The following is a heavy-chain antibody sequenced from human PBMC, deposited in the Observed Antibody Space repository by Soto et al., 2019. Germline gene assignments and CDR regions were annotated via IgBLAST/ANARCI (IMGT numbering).Heavy chain of an antibody. CDR3: ARSPNYYYYGFDV. CDR1: GGSVSSGTYF. CDR2: IYYSGST. J-gene: IGHJ6*01. V-gene: IGHV4-61*01. Sequence: PSETLSLTCTVSGGSVSSGTYFGSWIRQSPGKRLEWSAYIYYSGSTNYNPSLKSRATISVDTSKSQVSLTLTSVTPADAAVYCCARSPNYYYYGFDVWGQGTTVNVSS.